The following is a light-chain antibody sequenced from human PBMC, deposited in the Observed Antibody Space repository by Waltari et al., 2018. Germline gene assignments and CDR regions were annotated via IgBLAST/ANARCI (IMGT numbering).Light chain of an antibody. J-gene: IGKJ4*01. Sequence: DIVMTQSPDSLAVSLGERASINCKSRQSLLYSSNNRHYLAWYQQKPGQPPKLLIYWASTRESGVPDRFSGSGSGTDFSLTISSLQAEDVAVYYCQQYYSTPPAFGGGTKVEIK. V-gene: IGKV4-1*01. CDR1: QSLLYSSNNRHY. CDR3: QQYYSTPPA. CDR2: WAS.